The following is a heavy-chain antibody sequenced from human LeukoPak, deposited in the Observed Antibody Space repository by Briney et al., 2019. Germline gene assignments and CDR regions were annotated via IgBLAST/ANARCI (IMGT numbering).Heavy chain of an antibody. J-gene: IGHJ5*02. CDR3: ASEPYGDYLHWSDP. D-gene: IGHD4-17*01. CDR2: ISGSGGST. V-gene: IGHV3-23*01. CDR1: GFTFSSYA. Sequence: GGSLRLSCAASGFTFSSYAMSWVRQAPGKGLEWVSAISGSGGSTYYADSAKGRFTISRDNSKNTLYLQMNSLRAEDTAVYYCASEPYGDYLHWSDPWGQGTLVTVSS.